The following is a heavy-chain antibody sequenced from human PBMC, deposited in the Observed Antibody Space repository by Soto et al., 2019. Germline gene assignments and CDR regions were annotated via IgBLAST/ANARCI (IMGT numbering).Heavy chain of an antibody. CDR3: AKGFDSSSWYISVAGAFDI. CDR2: ISYDGSNK. Sequence: PGGSLRLSCAASGFTFSSYAMHWVRQAPGKGLEWVAVISYDGSNKYYADSVKGRFTISRDNSKNTLYLQMNSLRAEDTAVYYCAKGFDSSSWYISVAGAFDIWGQGTMVTVSS. D-gene: IGHD6-13*01. CDR1: GFTFSSYA. J-gene: IGHJ3*02. V-gene: IGHV3-30-3*01.